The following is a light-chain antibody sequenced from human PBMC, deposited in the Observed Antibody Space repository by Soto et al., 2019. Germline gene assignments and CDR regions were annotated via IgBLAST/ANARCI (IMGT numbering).Light chain of an antibody. CDR2: DVN. V-gene: IGLV2-8*01. CDR3: SAHGGTNPYV. J-gene: IGLJ1*01. CDR1: ASDIGGYPF. Sequence: QSALTQPPSSSGSPGQSVAVSCTGTASDIGGYPFVSWYQQHPGKAPKPLIYDVNKKPSGVPDRFSGSKSGNTASLTVSWLQAAEEADYYCSAHGGTNPYVFGSGTKLTVL.